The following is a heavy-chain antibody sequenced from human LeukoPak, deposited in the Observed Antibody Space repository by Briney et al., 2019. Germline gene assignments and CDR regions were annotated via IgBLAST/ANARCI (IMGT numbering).Heavy chain of an antibody. CDR2: ISAYNGNT. J-gene: IGHJ4*02. CDR3: ARVAPENYDILTGYFFFPYYFDY. V-gene: IGHV1-18*01. D-gene: IGHD3-9*01. CDR1: GYTFTSYG. Sequence: GASVKVSCKASGYTFTSYGISWVRQAPGQGLEWMGWISAYNGNTNYAQKLQGRVTMTTDTSTSTAYMELRSLRSDDTAVYYCARVAPENYDILTGYFFFPYYFDYWGQGTLVTVSS.